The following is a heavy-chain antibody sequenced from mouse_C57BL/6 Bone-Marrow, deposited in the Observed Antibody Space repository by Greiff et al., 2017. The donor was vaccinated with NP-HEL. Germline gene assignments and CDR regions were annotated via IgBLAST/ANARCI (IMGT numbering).Heavy chain of an antibody. Sequence: EVKLMESGGDLVKPGGSLKLSCAASGFTFSSYGMSWVRQTPDKRLEWVATISSGGSYTYYPDSVKGRFTISRDNAKNTLYLQMSSLKSEDTAMYYCARRGWRFAYWGQGTLVTVSA. CDR1: GFTFSSYG. CDR3: ARRGWRFAY. J-gene: IGHJ3*01. CDR2: ISSGGSYT. D-gene: IGHD2-3*01. V-gene: IGHV5-6*02.